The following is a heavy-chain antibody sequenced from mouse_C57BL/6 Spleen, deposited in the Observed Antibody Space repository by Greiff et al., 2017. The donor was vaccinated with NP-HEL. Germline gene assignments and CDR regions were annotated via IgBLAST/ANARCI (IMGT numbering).Heavy chain of an antibody. D-gene: IGHD1-1*01. Sequence: DVQLQESGPGLVKPSQSLSLTCSVTGYCITSGYYWNWIRQFPGNKLEWMGYISYDGSNNYNPSLKNRISITRDTSKNQFFLKLNSVTTEDTATYYCARGITTVVAPDYWGQGTTLTVSS. CDR2: ISYDGSN. J-gene: IGHJ2*01. CDR1: GYCITSGYY. CDR3: ARGITTVVAPDY. V-gene: IGHV3-6*01.